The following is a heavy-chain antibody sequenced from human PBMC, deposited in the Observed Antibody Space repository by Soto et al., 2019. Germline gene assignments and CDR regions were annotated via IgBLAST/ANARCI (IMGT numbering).Heavy chain of an antibody. J-gene: IGHJ6*02. CDR1: SGPSSSYN. D-gene: IGHD5-12*01. CDR2: VYNTGGS. V-gene: IGHV4-59*08. Sequence: QVQLQQSGPRLVKPSETLSLTCTVSSGPSSSYNWGWIRQSPGRRLEWIGYVYNTGGSGYNPSLERPATIAADTSTNISSLTLTSVTAADTAVYYCVRQRIGYVPGLVDVWGQGTTVTVSS. CDR3: VRQRIGYVPGLVDV.